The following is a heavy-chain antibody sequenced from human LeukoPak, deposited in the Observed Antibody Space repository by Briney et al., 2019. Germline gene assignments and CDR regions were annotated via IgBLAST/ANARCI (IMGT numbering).Heavy chain of an antibody. J-gene: IGHJ4*02. CDR1: GGSFSGYY. V-gene: IGHV4-34*01. Sequence: ASETLSLTCAVYGGSFSGYYWSWIRQPPGKGLEWIGEINHSGSTNYNPSLKSRVTISVDTSKNQFSLKLSSVTAADTAVYYCARGPSNYDFWSGYDFDYWGQGTLVTVSS. D-gene: IGHD3-3*01. CDR2: INHSGST. CDR3: ARGPSNYDFWSGYDFDY.